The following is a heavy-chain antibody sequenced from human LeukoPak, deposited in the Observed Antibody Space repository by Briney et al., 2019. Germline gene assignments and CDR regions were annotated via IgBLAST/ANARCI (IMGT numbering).Heavy chain of an antibody. CDR1: GFTFSDYY. CDR3: ARDWSGSYFDY. CDR2: ISSGSTI. V-gene: IGHV3-11*04. J-gene: IGHJ4*02. Sequence: GGSLRLSCAASGFTFSDYYMSWIRQAPGKGLEWVSYISSGSTIYYADSVKGRFTISRDNAKNSLYLQMNSLRAKDTAVYYCARDWSGSYFDYWGQGTLVTVSS. D-gene: IGHD1-26*01.